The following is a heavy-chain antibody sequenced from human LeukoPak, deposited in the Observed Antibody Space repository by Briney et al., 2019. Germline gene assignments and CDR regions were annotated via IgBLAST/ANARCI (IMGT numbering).Heavy chain of an antibody. Sequence: PETLSLTCTVSGGSISSSSYYWGWIRQPPGKGLEWIGSIYYSGSTYYNPSLKSRVTISVDTSKNQFSLKLSSVTAADTAVYYCARDRGTWNDDGFDYWGQGTLVTVSS. CDR3: ARDRGTWNDDGFDY. CDR2: IYYSGST. V-gene: IGHV4-39*07. J-gene: IGHJ4*02. CDR1: GGSISSSSYY. D-gene: IGHD1-1*01.